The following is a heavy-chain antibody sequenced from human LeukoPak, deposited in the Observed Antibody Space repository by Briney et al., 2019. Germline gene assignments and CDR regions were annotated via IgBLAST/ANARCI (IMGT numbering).Heavy chain of an antibody. Sequence: GGSLRLSCAASGSTFSSYSMNWVRQAPGKGLEWVSSISSSSGYISYADSVKGRFTISRDNAKNSLYLQMNSLRAEDTAVYYCARDQLSSSNFDYWGQGTLVTVSS. CDR3: ARDQLSSSNFDY. CDR2: ISSSSGYI. D-gene: IGHD2-2*01. J-gene: IGHJ4*02. V-gene: IGHV3-21*01. CDR1: GSTFSSYS.